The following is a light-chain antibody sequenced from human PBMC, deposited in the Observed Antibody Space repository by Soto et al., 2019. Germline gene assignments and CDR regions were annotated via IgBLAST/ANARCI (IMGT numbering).Light chain of an antibody. CDR3: QQYGSSPFT. J-gene: IGKJ3*01. Sequence: EIVLTQSPGTLSLSPGERATLSCRASQSVSSSYLAWYQQKPGQAPRLLIYGASSRATGIPDRFSGSGSGTDFTLTISRLXXEXXXXYYCQQYGSSPFTFGPGTKVDIK. V-gene: IGKV3-20*01. CDR1: QSVSSSY. CDR2: GAS.